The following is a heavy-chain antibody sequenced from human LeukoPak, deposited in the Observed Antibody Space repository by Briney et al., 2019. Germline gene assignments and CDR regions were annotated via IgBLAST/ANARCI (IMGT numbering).Heavy chain of an antibody. V-gene: IGHV4-34*01. Sequence: SETLSLTCAVYGGSFSGYYWSWIRQPPGKGLEWIGEINHSGSTNYNPSLKSRVTISVDTSKNQFSLKLSSVTAADTAVYSCVRHVARAFDIWGQGTKVTVSS. CDR1: GGSFSGYY. CDR2: INHSGST. CDR3: VRHVARAFDI. J-gene: IGHJ3*02.